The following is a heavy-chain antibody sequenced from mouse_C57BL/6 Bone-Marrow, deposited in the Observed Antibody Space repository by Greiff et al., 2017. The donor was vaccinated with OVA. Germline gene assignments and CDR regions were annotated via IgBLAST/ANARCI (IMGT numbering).Heavy chain of an antibody. CDR2: IHSNSGST. Sequence: VQLQQPGAELVKPGASVKLSCKASGYTFTSYWMHWVKQCPGQGLEWIGMIHSNSGSTNYNEKFKSKATLTVDKSYSTAYMQLSSLTSEDSAVYYCARSHYYGSSYPIAYWGQGTLVTVSA. J-gene: IGHJ3*01. CDR1: GYTFTSYW. CDR3: ARSHYYGSSYPIAY. V-gene: IGHV1-64*01. D-gene: IGHD1-1*01.